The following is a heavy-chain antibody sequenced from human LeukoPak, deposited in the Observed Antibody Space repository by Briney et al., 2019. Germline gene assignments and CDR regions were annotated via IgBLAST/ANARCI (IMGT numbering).Heavy chain of an antibody. Sequence: GGSLRLSCAASGCTFSSYEMNWVRQAPGKGLEWVSYISSSGSTIYYADSVKGRFTISRDNAKNSLYLQMNSLRAEDTAVYYCARGPQDVPATDYWGQGTLVTVSS. CDR3: ARGPQDVPATDY. J-gene: IGHJ4*02. V-gene: IGHV3-48*03. CDR2: ISSSGSTI. D-gene: IGHD2-2*01. CDR1: GCTFSSYE.